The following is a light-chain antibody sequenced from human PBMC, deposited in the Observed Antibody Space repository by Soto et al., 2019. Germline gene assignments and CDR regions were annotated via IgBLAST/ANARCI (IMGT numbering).Light chain of an antibody. CDR2: DAS. CDR3: QRYNSYTRT. J-gene: IGKJ1*01. Sequence: DIQMTQSPSTLSASVGDSVTITCRASQNVNNWVAWYQQKPGKAPRFLIYDASSLESGVPSRFSGSGSGTDFTFTISSLQPDDFATYYCQRYNSYTRTFGQGTKVEIK. V-gene: IGKV1-5*01. CDR1: QNVNNW.